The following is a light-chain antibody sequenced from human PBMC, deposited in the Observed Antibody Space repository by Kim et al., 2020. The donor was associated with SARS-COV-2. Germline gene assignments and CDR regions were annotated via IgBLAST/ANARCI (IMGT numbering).Light chain of an antibody. CDR2: QDS. CDR3: QAWDSSTAWV. Sequence: SYELTQPPSVSVSPGQTASITCPGDKLGDKYACWYQQKPGQSPVLVIYQDSKRPSGIPERFSGSNSGNRATLTISGTQAMDEADYYCQAWDSSTAWVFGG. CDR1: KLGDKY. J-gene: IGLJ3*02. V-gene: IGLV3-1*01.